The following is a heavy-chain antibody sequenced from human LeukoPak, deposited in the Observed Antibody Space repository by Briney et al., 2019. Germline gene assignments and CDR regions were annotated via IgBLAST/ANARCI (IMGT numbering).Heavy chain of an antibody. D-gene: IGHD3-22*01. CDR2: IIPILGIA. CDR1: GGTFSSYT. V-gene: IGHV1-69*02. J-gene: IGHJ4*02. Sequence: SVKVSCKASGGTFSSYTISWVRQAPGQGLEWMGRIIPILGIANYAQKFQGRVTITADKSTSTAYMELSSLRSEDTAVYYCASLDYYDSSGSRFFDYWGQGTLVIVSS. CDR3: ASLDYYDSSGSRFFDY.